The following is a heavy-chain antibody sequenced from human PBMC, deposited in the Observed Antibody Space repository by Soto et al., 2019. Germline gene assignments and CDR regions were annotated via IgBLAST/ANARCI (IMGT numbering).Heavy chain of an antibody. Sequence: QVQLVQSGAEVKKPGSSVKVSCKASGGTFSSYIISWVRQAPGQGLEWMGRIIPILGIANYAQKFQGRVTLIADKSTSTAYMELSSLRSEDTAVYYCARGTDYYDSSGYYYGMDVWGQGTTVTVSS. J-gene: IGHJ6*02. CDR3: ARGTDYYDSSGYYYGMDV. D-gene: IGHD3-22*01. V-gene: IGHV1-69*02. CDR2: IIPILGIA. CDR1: GGTFSSYI.